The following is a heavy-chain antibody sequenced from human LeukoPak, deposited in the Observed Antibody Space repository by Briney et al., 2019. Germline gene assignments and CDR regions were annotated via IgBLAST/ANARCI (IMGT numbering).Heavy chain of an antibody. CDR1: GFTFSSYG. CDR3: ARGPRIAVAGIYFQH. V-gene: IGHV3-30*02. D-gene: IGHD6-19*01. J-gene: IGHJ1*01. CDR2: IRYDGSNK. Sequence: GGSLRLSCAASGFTFSSYGMHWVRQAPGKGLEWVAFIRYDGSNKYYADSVKGRFTISRDNSKNTLYLQMNSLRAEDTAVYYCARGPRIAVAGIYFQHWGQGTLVTVSS.